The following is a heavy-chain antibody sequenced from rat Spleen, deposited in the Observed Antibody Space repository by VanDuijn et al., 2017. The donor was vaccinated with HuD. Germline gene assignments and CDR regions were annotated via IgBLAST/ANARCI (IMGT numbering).Heavy chain of an antibody. J-gene: IGHJ2*01. CDR3: ARGGYNNYDY. Sequence: EVQLVESDGGLVQPGRSLKLSCAASGFTFSDFYMAWVRQAPTKGLEWVAAISYDGITTYYRDSVRGRFTISRDNAKSTLSLQMSKLGSEDTAIYYCARGGYNNYDYWGQGVMVTVSS. V-gene: IGHV5-29*01. CDR1: GFTFSDFY. D-gene: IGHD1-10*01. CDR2: ISYDGITT.